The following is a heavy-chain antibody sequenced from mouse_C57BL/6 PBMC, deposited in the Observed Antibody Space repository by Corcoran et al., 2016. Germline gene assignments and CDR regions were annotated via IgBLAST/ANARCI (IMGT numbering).Heavy chain of an antibody. CDR1: GYNFTTYG. J-gene: IGHJ2*01. CDR2: INTYSGVP. CDR3: ARYYGSSYEGGWYFDY. Sequence: QIQLVQSGPELKKPGETVKISCKSSGYNFTTYGMSWVKQPPGKGLKWMGWINTYSGVPTYADDFKGRFAFSLETSASTADLQINNLKNEDTATYFCARYYGSSYEGGWYFDYWGQGTTLTVSS. V-gene: IGHV9-3*01. D-gene: IGHD1-1*01.